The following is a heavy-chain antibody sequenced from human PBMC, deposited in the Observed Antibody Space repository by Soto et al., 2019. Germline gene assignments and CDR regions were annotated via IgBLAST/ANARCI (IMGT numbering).Heavy chain of an antibody. D-gene: IGHD5-18*01. J-gene: IGHJ2*01. Sequence: QVQLVQSETEVKNPGASVRVSCKASGHTFNNFGITWVRQAPGQGLEWMGWIHADNGNTNYAQDLQGRVTMTADRSTSTAYMELGSLRSDDTSVYYCARGNSYGSYWYFDLWGRGTLVIGSS. CDR1: GHTFNNFG. V-gene: IGHV1-18*04. CDR2: IHADNGNT. CDR3: ARGNSYGSYWYFDL.